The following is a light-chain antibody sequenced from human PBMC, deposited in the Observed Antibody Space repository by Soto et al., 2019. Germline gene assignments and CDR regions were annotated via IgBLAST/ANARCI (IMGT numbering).Light chain of an antibody. J-gene: IGLJ1*01. CDR1: SSDLGAHNF. CDR3: NSYTNTAARV. CDR2: EVS. Sequence: QSVLTQPASVSGSPGQSITLSCTGTSSDLGAHNFVSWYQQHPGKAPKLMIYEVSNRPSGVSNRFSASKSGNTASLTISGLQAEDEADYYCNSYTNTAARVFGTGTKLTVL. V-gene: IGLV2-14*01.